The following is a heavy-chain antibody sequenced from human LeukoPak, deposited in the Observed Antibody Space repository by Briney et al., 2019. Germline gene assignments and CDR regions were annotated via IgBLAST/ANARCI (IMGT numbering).Heavy chain of an antibody. D-gene: IGHD4-17*01. Sequence: PGGSLRLSCAASGFTISSYGMHWVRQAPAKGQGWVSGIWFDGSKETYADSVKGLFTISRDNSKSTMYLQINSLRAEDTAVYYCAIDLTYGDYGTYYYGMDVWGQGTTVTVSS. CDR1: GFTISSYG. V-gene: IGHV3-33*01. CDR3: AIDLTYGDYGTYYYGMDV. CDR2: IWFDGSKE. J-gene: IGHJ6*02.